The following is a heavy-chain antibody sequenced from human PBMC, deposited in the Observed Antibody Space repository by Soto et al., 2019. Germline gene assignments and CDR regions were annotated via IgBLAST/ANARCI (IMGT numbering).Heavy chain of an antibody. D-gene: IGHD5-12*01. CDR2: INAGNGNT. CDR3: ARGLSGSFLMDV. J-gene: IGHJ6*02. Sequence: ASAKVSCKASGYTFTSYAMHWVRQAPGQRLEWMGWINAGNGNTKYSQKFQGRVTITRDTSASTAYMELSSLRSEDTAVYYCARGLSGSFLMDVWGQGTTVTVSS. V-gene: IGHV1-3*01. CDR1: GYTFTSYA.